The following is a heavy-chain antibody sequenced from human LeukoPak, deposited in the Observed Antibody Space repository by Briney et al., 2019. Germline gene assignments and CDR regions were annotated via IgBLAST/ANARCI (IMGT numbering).Heavy chain of an antibody. CDR3: ARGYFSSTRGYTASNWIDP. J-gene: IGHJ5*02. D-gene: IGHD2-2*02. CDR1: GGSFSGYY. V-gene: IGHV4-34*01. CDR2: INHSGST. Sequence: SETLSLTCAVYGGSFSGYYWSWIRQPPGKRLEWIGEINHSGSTNYNPYLKSRVTISAATSKNQCSLKLSSVTAADTAVYYCARGYFSSTRGYTASNWIDPWGQGTLVTVSS.